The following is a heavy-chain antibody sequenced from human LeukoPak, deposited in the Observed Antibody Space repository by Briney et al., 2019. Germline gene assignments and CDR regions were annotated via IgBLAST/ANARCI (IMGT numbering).Heavy chain of an antibody. Sequence: PSETLSLTCAVYGGSFSGYYWSWIRQPPGKGLEWIGEINQSGSTNYNPSLKSRVTISVDTSKNQFSLKLSSVTAADTAVYYCASSGFHCMDVWGKGTTVTVSS. CDR1: GGSFSGYY. CDR2: INQSGST. CDR3: ASSGFHCMDV. J-gene: IGHJ6*03. D-gene: IGHD3-10*01. V-gene: IGHV4-34*01.